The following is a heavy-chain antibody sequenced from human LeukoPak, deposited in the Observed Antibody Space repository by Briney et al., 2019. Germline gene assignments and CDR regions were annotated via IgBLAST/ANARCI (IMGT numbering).Heavy chain of an antibody. CDR2: IDYSGRT. CDR1: GGSISSGDYY. V-gene: IGHV4-30-4*02. J-gene: IGHJ4*02. Sequence: SSETLSLTGTVSGGSISSGDYYWSWIRQPPGKGLEWIGYIDYSGRTYYNPSLKSRVTITLDTSKNQFPLKLTSMTAANTAVYYSARRETAAAGFLDYWGQGTLVTVSS. D-gene: IGHD6-13*01. CDR3: ARRETAAAGFLDY.